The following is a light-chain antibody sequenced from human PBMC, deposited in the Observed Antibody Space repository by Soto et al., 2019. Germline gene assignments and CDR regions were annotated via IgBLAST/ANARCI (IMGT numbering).Light chain of an antibody. CDR1: QSVLYSSNNKNY. V-gene: IGKV4-1*01. J-gene: IGKJ2*01. Sequence: DIVLTQSPDSLAVSLGERATINCKSSQSVLYSSNNKNYLAWYQQKAGQPPKLLIYWASTRESGVPDRFSGSGSGTDFTLTISSLQAEDVAVYYCQQYYRTPPTFGQGTKLEL. CDR3: QQYYRTPPT. CDR2: WAS.